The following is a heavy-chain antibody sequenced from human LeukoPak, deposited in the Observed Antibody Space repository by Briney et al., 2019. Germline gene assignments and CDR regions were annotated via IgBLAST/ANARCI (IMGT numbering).Heavy chain of an antibody. CDR3: AKDIKYYYDPAGAFDI. D-gene: IGHD3-22*01. J-gene: IGHJ3*02. CDR2: ISWNSGSI. CDR1: GFTFDDYV. Sequence: GGSLRLSCAASGFTFDDYVMHWVRQAPGKGLEWVSGISWNSGSIGYADSVKGRFTISRDNAKNSLYLQMNSLRAEDTALYYCAKDIKYYYDPAGAFDIWGQGTMVTVSS. V-gene: IGHV3-9*01.